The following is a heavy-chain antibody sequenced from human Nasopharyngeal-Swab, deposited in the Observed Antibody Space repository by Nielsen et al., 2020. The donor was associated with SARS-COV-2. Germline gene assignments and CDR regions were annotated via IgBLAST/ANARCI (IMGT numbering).Heavy chain of an antibody. Sequence: RQAPGKGLEWGSYISSSGSTIYYADSVKGRFTISRDNAKNSLYLQMNSLRAEDTAVYYCARDQDVVVPAAIDYYYYGMDVWGQGTTVTVSS. D-gene: IGHD2-2*01. CDR2: ISSSGSTI. CDR3: ARDQDVVVPAAIDYYYYGMDV. V-gene: IGHV3-11*04. J-gene: IGHJ6*02.